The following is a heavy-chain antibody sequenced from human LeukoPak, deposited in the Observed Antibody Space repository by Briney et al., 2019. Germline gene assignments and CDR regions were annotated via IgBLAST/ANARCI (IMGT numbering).Heavy chain of an antibody. D-gene: IGHD6-6*01. CDR1: GDSISSYY. CDR2: IYTSGGT. J-gene: IGHJ4*02. Sequence: SETLSLTCTVSGDSISSYYWSWIRQPPGKGLEWIGCIYTSGGTNYIPSLKGRVTISIDTSKNQFSLKLSSVTAADSAVYYCARLTRLSTSPDRYYLDYWGQGTLVTVSS. CDR3: ARLTRLSTSPDRYYLDY. V-gene: IGHV4-4*09.